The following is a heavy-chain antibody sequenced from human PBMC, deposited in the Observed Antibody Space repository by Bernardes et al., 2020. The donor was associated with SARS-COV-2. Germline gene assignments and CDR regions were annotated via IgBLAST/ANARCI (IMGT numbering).Heavy chain of an antibody. D-gene: IGHD3-22*01. Sequence: GESLKISCKGSGYTFSSHWIGWVRQMPGKGLQWMGIIYPGDSDTRYSPSFQGQVTIPADKSISTAYLQWSSLQASDTAIYYCAREDYDSSSGRGFDLWGQGTLVTVSS. CDR2: IYPGDSDT. CDR1: GYTFSSHW. J-gene: IGHJ4*02. CDR3: AREDYDSSSGRGFDL. V-gene: IGHV5-51*01.